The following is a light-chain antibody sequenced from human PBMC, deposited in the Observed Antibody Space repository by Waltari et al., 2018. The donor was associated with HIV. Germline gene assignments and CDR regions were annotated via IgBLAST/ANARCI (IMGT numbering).Light chain of an antibody. V-gene: IGLV1-36*01. J-gene: IGLJ1*01. Sequence: QSVLPQPPSVSEAPRQRVTISCSGSSSHIRNNAVNWYQQVPGKAPKPLVYYDDLLSSGVSDRFSRSKSGTSASLAIRGLQSEDEAEYYCAAWDDYLNGYVFGSGTKVTVL. CDR2: YDD. CDR1: SSHIRNNA. CDR3: AAWDDYLNGYV.